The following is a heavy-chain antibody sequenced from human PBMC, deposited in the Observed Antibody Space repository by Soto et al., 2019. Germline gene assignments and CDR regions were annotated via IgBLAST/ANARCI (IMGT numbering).Heavy chain of an antibody. CDR3: ARDLGPYSSSWGDFDY. CDR1: GFTFSSYA. Sequence: GGSLRLSCAASGFTFSSYAMHWVRQAPGKGLEWVAVISYDGSNKYYADSVKGRFTISRDNSKNTLYLQMSSLRAEDTAVYYCARDLGPYSSSWGDFDYWGQGTLVTVSS. J-gene: IGHJ4*02. V-gene: IGHV3-30-3*01. D-gene: IGHD6-6*01. CDR2: ISYDGSNK.